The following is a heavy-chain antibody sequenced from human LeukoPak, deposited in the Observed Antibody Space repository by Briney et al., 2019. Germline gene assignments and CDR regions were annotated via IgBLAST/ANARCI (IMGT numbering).Heavy chain of an antibody. J-gene: IGHJ4*02. V-gene: IGHV4-59*02. CDR2: IFYSGST. CDR3: ARAAGGTRADFDY. D-gene: IGHD6-13*01. CDR1: GGSVSDYY. Sequence: SETLPLTCTVSGGSVSDYYWSWIRLPPGKGLEGIGYIFYSGSTYYNPSLKSRVTISVDTSKNQFSLQLSPVTAADTAVYYCARAAGGTRADFDYWGQGTLVIVSS.